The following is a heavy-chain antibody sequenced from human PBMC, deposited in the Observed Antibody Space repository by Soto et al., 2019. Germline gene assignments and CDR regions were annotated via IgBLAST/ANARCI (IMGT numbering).Heavy chain of an antibody. CDR1: GFTFSSYA. D-gene: IGHD3-3*01. CDR2: ISGSGGST. CDR3: AKGVRITIFGVVITIDY. V-gene: IGHV3-23*01. Sequence: GSLRLSCAASGFTFSSYAIIWFRHSPFKGLEWVSAISGSGGSTYYADSVKGRFTISRDNSKNTLYLQMNSLRAEDTAVYYCAKGVRITIFGVVITIDYWGQGTLVTVS. J-gene: IGHJ4*02.